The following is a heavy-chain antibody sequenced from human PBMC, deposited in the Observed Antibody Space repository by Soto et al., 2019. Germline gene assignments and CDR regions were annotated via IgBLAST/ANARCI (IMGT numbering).Heavy chain of an antibody. CDR1: GFTFSSYG. D-gene: IGHD3-10*01. V-gene: IGHV3-33*01. CDR2: IWYDGSNK. J-gene: IGHJ3*02. Sequence: GGSLRLSCAASGFTFSSYGMHWVRQAPGKGLEWVAVIWYDGSNKYYADSVKGRFTISRDNSKNTLYLQMNSLRAEDTAVYYCARGSAYSPGGRLGDAFDIWGQGTMVTVSS. CDR3: ARGSAYSPGGRLGDAFDI.